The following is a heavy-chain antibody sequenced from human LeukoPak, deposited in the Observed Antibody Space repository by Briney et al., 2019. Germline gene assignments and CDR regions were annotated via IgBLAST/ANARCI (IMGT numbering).Heavy chain of an antibody. Sequence: GGSLRLSCVASGFTFGPYWMHWVRHVPGKGLVWVSRINNDGSDTIYADSVKGRFTVSRDNSKDTLFLQMNSLRAEDTAVYYCARGGGDHAFDIWGQGTMGTVSA. D-gene: IGHD3-16*01. J-gene: IGHJ3*02. CDR2: INNDGSDT. V-gene: IGHV3-74*01. CDR3: ARGGGDHAFDI. CDR1: GFTFGPYW.